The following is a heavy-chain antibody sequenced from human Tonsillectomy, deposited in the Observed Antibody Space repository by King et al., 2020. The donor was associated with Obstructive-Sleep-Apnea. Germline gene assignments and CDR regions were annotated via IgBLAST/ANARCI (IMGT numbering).Heavy chain of an antibody. D-gene: IGHD3-10*01. CDR3: ARWRGGSGNIDY. CDR2: IYHSGST. J-gene: IGHJ4*02. CDR1: GGSINSGDYY. Sequence: LQLQESGPGLVKPSQTLSLTCTVSGGSINSGDYYWTWIRQPPGKGLEWIGFIYHSGSTYFNPSLRGRVTVSIDTSRNQFSLNLNSVTAADTAVYFCARWRGGSGNIDYWGQGILVTVSS. V-gene: IGHV4-30-4*01.